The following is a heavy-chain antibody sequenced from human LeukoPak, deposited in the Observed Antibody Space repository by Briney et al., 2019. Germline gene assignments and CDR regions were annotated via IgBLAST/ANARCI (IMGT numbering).Heavy chain of an antibody. Sequence: ETLSLTCGVHGGSFSQYYWSWIRQSPGKGLEWIGEINHSGTTNYNPSLKSRVTISVDTSKSHFSLNLSSVTAADTAVYYCASTPIYYDTTGRFDYWGQGTLVTVSS. V-gene: IGHV4-34*01. CDR2: INHSGTT. D-gene: IGHD3-22*01. CDR3: ASTPIYYDTTGRFDY. CDR1: GGSFSQYY. J-gene: IGHJ4*02.